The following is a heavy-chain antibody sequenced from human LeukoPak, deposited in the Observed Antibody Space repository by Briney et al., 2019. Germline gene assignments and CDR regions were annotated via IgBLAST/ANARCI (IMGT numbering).Heavy chain of an antibody. CDR2: IRSKANSYST. J-gene: IGHJ4*02. D-gene: IGHD5-24*01. CDR1: GFTFSGSA. CDR3: TRPDGYNPFDY. V-gene: IGHV3-73*01. Sequence: PGGSLKLSCAASGFTFSGSAMHWVCQASGKGLEWVGRIRSKANSYSTAYAASVKGRFTISRDDSKNTAYLQMNSLKTEDTAVYYCTRPDGYNPFDYWGQGTLVTVSS.